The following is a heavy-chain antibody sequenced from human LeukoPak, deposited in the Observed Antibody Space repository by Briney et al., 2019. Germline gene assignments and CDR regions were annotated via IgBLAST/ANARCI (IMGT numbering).Heavy chain of an antibody. CDR2: INRAGNT. CDR3: ARSHGAGLQWFDT. CDR1: GGSFNDYY. Sequence: PSETLSLTCGVYGGSFNDYYWSWIRQPPGKGLEWIGEINRAGNTNYNPSLKSRVSMSVDRSKSQVSLRLNSVTAADTAVYYCARSHGAGLQWFDTWGQGTPVTVSS. V-gene: IGHV4-34*01. J-gene: IGHJ5*02. D-gene: IGHD3-10*01.